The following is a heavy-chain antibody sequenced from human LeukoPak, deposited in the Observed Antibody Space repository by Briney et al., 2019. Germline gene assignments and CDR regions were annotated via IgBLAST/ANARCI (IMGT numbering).Heavy chain of an antibody. Sequence: GGSLRLSCATSGFTFSNAWMNWVRQAPGKGLEWVGRIRSNSDGGTIDYAAPVKGRFTLSRDDSKTTLYLQMNSLQTEDTAVYYCATDFYDGTWGQGTLVTVSS. CDR1: GFTFSNAW. J-gene: IGHJ5*02. CDR2: IRSNSDGGTI. V-gene: IGHV3-15*07. D-gene: IGHD3-22*01. CDR3: ATDFYDGT.